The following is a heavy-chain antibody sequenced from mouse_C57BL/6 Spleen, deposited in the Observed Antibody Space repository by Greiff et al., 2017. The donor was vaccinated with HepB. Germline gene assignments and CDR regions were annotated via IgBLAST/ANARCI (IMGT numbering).Heavy chain of an antibody. CDR1: GFTFSDYY. V-gene: IGHV5-12*01. Sequence: EVQRVESGGGLVQPGGSLKLSCAASGFTFSDYYMYWVRQTPEKRLEWVAYISNGGGSTYYPDTVKGRFTISRDNAKNTLYLQMSRLKSEDTAMYYCARRLLRGGAMDYWGQGTSVTVSS. CDR2: ISNGGGST. D-gene: IGHD1-1*01. CDR3: ARRLLRGGAMDY. J-gene: IGHJ4*01.